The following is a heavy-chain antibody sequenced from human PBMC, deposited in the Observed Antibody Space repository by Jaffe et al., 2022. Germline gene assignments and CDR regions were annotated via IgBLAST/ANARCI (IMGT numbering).Heavy chain of an antibody. CDR1: GFTFSSYS. D-gene: IGHD1-26*01. Sequence: EVQLVESGGGLVKPGGSLRLSCAASGFTFSSYSMNWVRQAPGKGLEWVSSISSSSSYIYYADSVKGRFTISRDNAKNSLYLQMNSLRAEDTAVYYCARDVENSAGGDYWGQGTLVTVSS. J-gene: IGHJ4*02. CDR2: ISSSSSYI. V-gene: IGHV3-21*01. CDR3: ARDVENSAGGDY.